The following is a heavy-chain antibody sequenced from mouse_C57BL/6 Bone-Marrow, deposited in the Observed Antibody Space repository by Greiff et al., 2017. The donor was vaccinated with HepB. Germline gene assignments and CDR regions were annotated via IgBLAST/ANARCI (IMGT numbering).Heavy chain of an antibody. CDR1: GYTFTDYN. V-gene: IGHV1-22*01. J-gene: IGHJ2*01. D-gene: IGHD1-1*01. CDR3: ASGDGSSPFDY. CDR2: INPNNGGT. Sequence: EVQLQHSGPELVKPGASVKMSCKASGYTFTDYNMHWVKQSHGKSLEWIGYINPNNGGTSYNQKFKGKATLTVNKSSSTAYMELRSLTSEDSAVYYCASGDGSSPFDYWGQGTTLTVSS.